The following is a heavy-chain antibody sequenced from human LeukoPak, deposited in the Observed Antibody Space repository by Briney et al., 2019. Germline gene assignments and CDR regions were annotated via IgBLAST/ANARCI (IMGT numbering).Heavy chain of an antibody. CDR2: ISGSGTTK. Sequence: PGGSLRLSCAASGFTLSRNEMNWVRQAPGKGLEWVSYISGSGTTKYYADSVKGRFTISRDNAKNSLYLQMNSLRAEDTADYYCATGQLGAPSDYWGQGTLVTVSS. D-gene: IGHD6-13*01. CDR3: ATGQLGAPSDY. J-gene: IGHJ4*02. CDR1: GFTLSRNE. V-gene: IGHV3-48*03.